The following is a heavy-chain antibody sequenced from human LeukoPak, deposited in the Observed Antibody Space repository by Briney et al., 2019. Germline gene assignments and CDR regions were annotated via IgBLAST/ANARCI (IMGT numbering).Heavy chain of an antibody. V-gene: IGHV4-59*01. Sequence: PSETLSLTCSVSGGSISSYYWSWIRQPPGKGLEWIGYIFHTGSTNYNPSLKSRVTMSVDTSKNQVSLRLSSVTAADTAVCYCAKIRSGGGSFDVWGQGAMVTVSS. CDR3: AKIRSGGGSFDV. CDR2: IFHTGST. J-gene: IGHJ3*01. CDR1: GGSISSYY. D-gene: IGHD4-23*01.